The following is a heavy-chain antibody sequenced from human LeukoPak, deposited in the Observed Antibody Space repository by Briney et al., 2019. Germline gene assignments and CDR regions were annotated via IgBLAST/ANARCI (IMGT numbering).Heavy chain of an antibody. CDR3: ARTDYGDYEGWGQYYFDY. D-gene: IGHD4-17*01. Sequence: ASVKVSCKASGYTFTSYGISWVRQAPGQGLEWMGWISAYNGNTNYAQKLQGRVTMTTDTSTSTAYMELRSLRSDDTAVYYCARTDYGDYEGWGQYYFDYWGQGTLVTVSS. V-gene: IGHV1-18*01. CDR2: ISAYNGNT. CDR1: GYTFTSYG. J-gene: IGHJ4*02.